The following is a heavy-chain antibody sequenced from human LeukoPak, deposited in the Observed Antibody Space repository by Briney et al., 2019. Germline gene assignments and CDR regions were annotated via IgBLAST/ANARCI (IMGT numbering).Heavy chain of an antibody. CDR1: GFTFSNAW. CDR3: TTDGWSYYDFWSGYYAADAFDI. CDR2: IKSKTDGGTT. D-gene: IGHD3-3*01. V-gene: IGHV3-15*01. Sequence: PGGSLRLSCAASGFTFSNAWMSWVRQAPGKGLEWVGRIKSKTDGGTTDYAAPVKGRFTISRDDSKNTLYLQMNSLKTEDTAVYYCTTDGWSYYDFWSGYYAADAFDIWGQGTMVTVSS. J-gene: IGHJ3*02.